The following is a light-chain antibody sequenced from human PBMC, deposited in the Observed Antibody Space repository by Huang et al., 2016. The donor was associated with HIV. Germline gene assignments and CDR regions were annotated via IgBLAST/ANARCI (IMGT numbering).Light chain of an antibody. CDR3: QHYNDWPRT. CDR1: QSLSGN. V-gene: IGKV3D-15*01. J-gene: IGKJ2*01. Sequence: EIVMTQSPATLSVSPGETVALSCRASQSLSGNLAWYHHKPGQTPRLLIYATSIRAAGFPGRFSGSGSGSEFTLTISSLLSEDSAVYYCQHYNDWPRTFGQGTKLEIK. CDR2: ATS.